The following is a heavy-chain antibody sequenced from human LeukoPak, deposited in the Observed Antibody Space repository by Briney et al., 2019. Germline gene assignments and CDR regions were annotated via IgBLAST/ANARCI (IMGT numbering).Heavy chain of an antibody. V-gene: IGHV3-21*01. Sequence: GGSLRLSCAASGFTFSSYSMNWVRQAPGKGLEWVSSISTSSSYIYYADSVKGRFTISRDNAKNSLYLQMNSLRAEDTAVYYCARAWVAAKNWFDPWGQGTLVTVSS. CDR2: ISTSSSYI. CDR3: ARAWVAAKNWFDP. J-gene: IGHJ5*02. CDR1: GFTFSSYS. D-gene: IGHD2-15*01.